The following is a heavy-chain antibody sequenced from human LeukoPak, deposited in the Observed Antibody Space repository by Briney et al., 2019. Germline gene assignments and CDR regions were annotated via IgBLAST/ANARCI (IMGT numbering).Heavy chain of an antibody. D-gene: IGHD3/OR15-3a*01. CDR2: INPGDSDT. V-gene: IGHV5-51*01. J-gene: IGHJ4*02. CDR3: ARTTSFWTGYFDY. Sequence: GESLKISCKGSGYSFTSYWIGWVRQMPGKGLEWMGIINPGDSDTRYGPSFQGQVTISADKSINTAYLQWSSLKASDTAIYFCARTTSFWTGYFDYWGQGTLVTVSS. CDR1: GYSFTSYW.